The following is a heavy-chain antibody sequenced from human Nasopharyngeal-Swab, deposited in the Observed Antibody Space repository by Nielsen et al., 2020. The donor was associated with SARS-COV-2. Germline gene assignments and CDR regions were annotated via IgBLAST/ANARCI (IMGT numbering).Heavy chain of an antibody. Sequence: ASVKVSCKASGYTFTSYGISWVRQAPGQGLEWMGWISAYNGNTNYAQKLQGRVTMTTDTSTSTAYMELRSLGSDDTAVYYCARDTYDFWSGYYDTFSYFDYWGQGTLVTVSS. CDR3: ARDTYDFWSGYYDTFSYFDY. CDR1: GYTFTSYG. V-gene: IGHV1-18*01. CDR2: ISAYNGNT. J-gene: IGHJ4*02. D-gene: IGHD3-3*01.